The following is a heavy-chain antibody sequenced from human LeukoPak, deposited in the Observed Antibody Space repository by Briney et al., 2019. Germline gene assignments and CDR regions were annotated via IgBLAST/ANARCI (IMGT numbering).Heavy chain of an antibody. CDR2: IYYSGST. V-gene: IGHV4-59*01. J-gene: IGHJ4*02. D-gene: IGHD6-19*01. CDR1: GGSISSYY. CDR3: ARTVAGGGLFN. Sequence: PSETLSLTCTVSGGSISSYYWSWIRQPPGKGLEWTGYIYYSGSTNYNPSLKSRVTISVDTSKNQFSLKLSSVTAADTAVYYCARTVAGGGLFNWGQGTLVTVSS.